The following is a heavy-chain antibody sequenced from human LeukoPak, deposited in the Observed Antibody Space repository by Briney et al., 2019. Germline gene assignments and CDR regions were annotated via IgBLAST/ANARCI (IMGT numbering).Heavy chain of an antibody. J-gene: IGHJ6*02. V-gene: IGHV3-7*01. CDR3: VRDSRYTMDV. CDR2: IKHDGSQK. Sequence: GGSLRLSCAASGFTFSSYWVSWVRQAPGKGLEWVANIKHDGSQKNYVDSVKGRFTISRDNAKNTLYLQMNSLRAEDTAVYYCVRDSRYTMDVWGQGTTVTVPS. D-gene: IGHD5-18*01. CDR1: GFTFSSYW.